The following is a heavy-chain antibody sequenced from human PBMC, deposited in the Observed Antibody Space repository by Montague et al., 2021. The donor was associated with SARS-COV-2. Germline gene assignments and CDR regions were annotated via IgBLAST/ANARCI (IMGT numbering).Heavy chain of an antibody. J-gene: IGHJ3*02. D-gene: IGHD3-10*01. CDR1: GGSITRNYY. V-gene: IGHV4-39*01. Sequence: SETLSLTCTVSGGSITRNYYWGWIRQPPGKGLEWVGNIYYSGTTXINPSLESRVTISVDASKNQFSLNLTSVTAADTAVYYCARPLVRRVPKAFDIWGQGALVIVSS. CDR3: ARPLVRRVPKAFDI. CDR2: IYYSGTT.